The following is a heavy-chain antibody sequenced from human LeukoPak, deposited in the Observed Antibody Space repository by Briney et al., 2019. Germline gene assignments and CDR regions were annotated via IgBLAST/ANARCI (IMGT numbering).Heavy chain of an antibody. J-gene: IGHJ4*02. CDR1: GGSFSGYY. Sequence: SETLSLTCAVYGGSFSGYYWSWIRQPPGKGLEWIGEINHSGSTNYNPSLKSRVTISVDTSKNQFSLKLSSVTAADTAVYYCARVWGSSWSYYFDYWGQGTLVTVSS. D-gene: IGHD6-13*01. CDR3: ARVWGSSWSYYFDY. CDR2: INHSGST. V-gene: IGHV4-34*01.